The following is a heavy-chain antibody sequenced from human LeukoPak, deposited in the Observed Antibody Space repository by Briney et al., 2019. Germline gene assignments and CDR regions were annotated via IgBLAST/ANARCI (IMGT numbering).Heavy chain of an antibody. V-gene: IGHV3-23*01. Sequence: GGSLRLSCAASGFTFSDFAMRWVRQVTGKAREWVSAISPDGDATYYADSVRGRFSISRDNSKNTLYLQLNSLRVDDTALYYCAKAGSGDTIYSNYYMDVWGKGTTVTVSS. CDR2: ISPDGDAT. D-gene: IGHD5-18*01. CDR1: GFTFSDFA. J-gene: IGHJ6*03. CDR3: AKAGSGDTIYSNYYMDV.